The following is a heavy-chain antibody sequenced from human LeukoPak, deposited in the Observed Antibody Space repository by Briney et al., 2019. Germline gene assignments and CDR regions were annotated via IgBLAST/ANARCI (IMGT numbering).Heavy chain of an antibody. V-gene: IGHV1-24*01. CDR3: ATRASGWYLGQYFQH. J-gene: IGHJ1*01. CDR1: GYTLTELS. Sequence: ASVKVSCKVSGYTLTELSMHWVRHAPGKGLEWMVGFDPEDGETIYAQKFQGRVTMTEDTSTDTAYMELSSLRSEDTAVYYCATRASGWYLGQYFQHWGQGTLVTVSS. D-gene: IGHD6-19*01. CDR2: FDPEDGET.